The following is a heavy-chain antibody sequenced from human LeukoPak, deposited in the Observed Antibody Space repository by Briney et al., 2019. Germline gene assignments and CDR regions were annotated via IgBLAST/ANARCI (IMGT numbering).Heavy chain of an antibody. CDR2: IIPIFGTA. Sequence: SVKVSCKASGGTFSSYAISWVRQAPGQGLEWMGGIIPIFGTANYAQRFQGRVTTSADESTSTAYMELSSLTSEDTAVYYCARAAGGYSGYNSRYFYYGMDVWGQGTTVTVSS. J-gene: IGHJ6*02. CDR1: GGTFSSYA. CDR3: ARAAGGYSGYNSRYFYYGMDV. D-gene: IGHD5-12*01. V-gene: IGHV1-69*01.